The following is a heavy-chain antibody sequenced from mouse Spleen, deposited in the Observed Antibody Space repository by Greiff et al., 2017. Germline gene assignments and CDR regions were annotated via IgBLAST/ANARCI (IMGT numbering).Heavy chain of an antibody. Sequence: QVHVKQSGAELVKPGASVKLSCKASGYTFTEYTIHWVKQRSGQGLEWIGWFYPGSGSIKYNEKFKDKATLTADKSSSTVYMELSRLTSEDSAVYFCARHEGLHSNYVGDYAMDYWGQGTSVTVSS. CDR1: GYTFTEYT. CDR3: ARHEGLHSNYVGDYAMDY. J-gene: IGHJ4*01. D-gene: IGHD2-5*01. CDR2: FYPGSGSI. V-gene: IGHV1-62-2*01.